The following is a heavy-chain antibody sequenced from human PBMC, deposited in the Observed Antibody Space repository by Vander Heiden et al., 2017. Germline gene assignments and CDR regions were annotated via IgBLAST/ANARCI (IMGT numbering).Heavy chain of an antibody. J-gene: IGHJ4*02. CDR2: INPNRGGT. CDR1: GYTFTGYY. D-gene: IGHD3-3*01. CDR3: ARSPPIFGVVGHDY. Sequence: QVQLVQSGAEVKKPGASVKVSCKASGYTFTGYYMHWVRQAPGQGLDWMGWINPNRGGTNYAQKFQGRVTMTRDTSISTAYMELSRLRSDDTAVYYCARSPPIFGVVGHDYWGQGTLVTVSS. V-gene: IGHV1-2*02.